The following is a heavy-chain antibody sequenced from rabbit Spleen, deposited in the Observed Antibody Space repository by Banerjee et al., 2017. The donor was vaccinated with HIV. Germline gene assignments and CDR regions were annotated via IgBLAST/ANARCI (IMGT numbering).Heavy chain of an antibody. CDR2: IDAGSSDFT. V-gene: IGHV1S40*01. CDR3: ARHAGYAGYGYSTLDL. CDR1: GVSFSVSSY. D-gene: IGHD8-1*01. J-gene: IGHJ4*01. Sequence: QSLEESGGDLVKPGASLTLTCTASGVSFSVSSYMCWVRQAPGKGLEWIACIDAGSSDFTYFASWAKGRFTISKTSSTTVTLQMTSLTAADTATYFCARHAGYAGYGYSTLDLWGPGTLVTVS.